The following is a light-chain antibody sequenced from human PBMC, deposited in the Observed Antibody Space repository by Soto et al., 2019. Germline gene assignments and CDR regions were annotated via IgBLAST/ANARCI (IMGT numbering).Light chain of an antibody. CDR3: QQYYSAPLT. Sequence: DIVMTQSPDALAVSLGERATIHCKSSQSVVYSSNNKNYLAWYQQKPGQPPKLLIYWASTRESGVPERFSGSGSGTDFTLTISSLQAEDVAVYYCQQYYSAPLTFGGGTKLEIK. CDR2: WAS. V-gene: IGKV4-1*01. CDR1: QSVVYSSNNKNY. J-gene: IGKJ4*01.